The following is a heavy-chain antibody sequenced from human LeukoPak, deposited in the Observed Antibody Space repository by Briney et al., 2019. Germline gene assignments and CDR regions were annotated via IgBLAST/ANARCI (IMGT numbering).Heavy chain of an antibody. CDR1: GGSISGNQ. J-gene: IGHJ6*02. V-gene: IGHV4-59*01. CDR2: IYYSGST. CDR3: ARDQRTVGYYGMDV. D-gene: IGHD1-26*01. Sequence: SETLSLTCTVSGGSISGNQWSWVRRPPRKGLEWIGYIYYSGSTNYNPSLKSRVTISVDTSKNQFSLKLRSVTAADTAVYYCARDQRTVGYYGMDVWGRGTTVTVSS.